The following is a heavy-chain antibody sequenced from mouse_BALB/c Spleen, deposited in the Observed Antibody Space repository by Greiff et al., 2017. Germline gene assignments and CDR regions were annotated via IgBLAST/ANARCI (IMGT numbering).Heavy chain of an antibody. CDR2: ISSGGSYT. CDR1: GFTFSSYG. J-gene: IGHJ1*01. CDR3: ARSMITTSWYFDV. V-gene: IGHV5-6*01. Sequence: EVQGVESGGDLVKPGGSLKLSCAASGFTFSSYGMSWVRQTPDKRLEWVATISSGGSYTYYPDSVKGRFTISRDNAKNTLYLQMSSLKSEDTAMYYCARSMITTSWYFDVWGAGTTVTVSS. D-gene: IGHD2-4*01.